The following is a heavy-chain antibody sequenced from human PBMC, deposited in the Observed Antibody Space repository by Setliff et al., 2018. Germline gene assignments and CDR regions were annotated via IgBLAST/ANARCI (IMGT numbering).Heavy chain of an antibody. J-gene: IGHJ4*02. CDR3: ARGRDFWSGYLVY. CDR1: GYTFTGYY. CDR2: INPNSGGT. V-gene: IGHV1-2*04. D-gene: IGHD3-3*01. Sequence: GASVNVSCKASGYTFTGYYMHWVRQAPGQGLEWMGWINPNSGGTNYAQKFQGWVTMTRDTSISTAYMELSRLRSDDTAVYYCARGRDFWSGYLVYWGQGTLVTVSS.